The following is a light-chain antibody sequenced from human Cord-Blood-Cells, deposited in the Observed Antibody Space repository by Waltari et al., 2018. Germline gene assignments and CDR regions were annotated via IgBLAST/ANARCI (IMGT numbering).Light chain of an antibody. J-gene: IGKJ2*01. CDR2: AAS. CDR1: KSISSY. V-gene: IGKV1-39*01. Sequence: DIQMTQSPSSLSASVGDRVTITCRASKSISSYLNWYQQKPGKAPKLLIYAASSLQSGVPARFSGSGSGTDFTLPFSSLQPEDFATYYCQQSYSTPYTFGQGTKLEIK. CDR3: QQSYSTPYT.